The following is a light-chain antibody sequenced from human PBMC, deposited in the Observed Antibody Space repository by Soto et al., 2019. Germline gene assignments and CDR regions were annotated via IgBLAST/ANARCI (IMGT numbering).Light chain of an antibody. J-gene: IGLJ1*01. Sequence: QSVLTQPASVSGSPGQSITISCTGASSDVGNYNYVSWYQQHPGKAPKLIIYDVSNRPSGVSNRFSGSKSGNTASLTISGLQAEDEADYYCRSYTLSTSLYVFGTATKAAVL. CDR1: SSDVGNYNY. V-gene: IGLV2-14*03. CDR2: DVS. CDR3: RSYTLSTSLYV.